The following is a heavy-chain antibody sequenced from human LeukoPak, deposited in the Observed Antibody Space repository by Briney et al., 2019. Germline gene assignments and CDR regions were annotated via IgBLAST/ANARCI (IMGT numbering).Heavy chain of an antibody. Sequence: GASVKVSCKASGYTFTSYGITWVRQAPGQGLEWMGWISAYNGNTDYAQKFQGRVTMTTDTSTSTAYMELRSPRSDDTAVYYCARESLGSPFYGSGTVYWGRGTLVTVSS. V-gene: IGHV1-18*01. J-gene: IGHJ4*02. CDR2: ISAYNGNT. CDR1: GYTFTSYG. CDR3: ARESLGSPFYGSGTVY. D-gene: IGHD3-10*01.